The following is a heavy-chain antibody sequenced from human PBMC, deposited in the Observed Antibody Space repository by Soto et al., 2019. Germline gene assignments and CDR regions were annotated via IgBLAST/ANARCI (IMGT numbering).Heavy chain of an antibody. CDR1: GFTFDDYA. CDR3: AKDISGRGSYYYYYGMDV. J-gene: IGHJ6*02. V-gene: IGHV3-9*01. Sequence: EVQLVESGGGLVQPGRSLSLSCAASGFTFDDYAMHWVRQAPGKGLEWVSGISWNSANMNYADSVKARFTISRDNAKNSLSLQMNSLREEDTALYYCAKDISGRGSYYYYYGMDVWGQGTTVTVSS. CDR2: ISWNSANM. D-gene: IGHD3-16*01.